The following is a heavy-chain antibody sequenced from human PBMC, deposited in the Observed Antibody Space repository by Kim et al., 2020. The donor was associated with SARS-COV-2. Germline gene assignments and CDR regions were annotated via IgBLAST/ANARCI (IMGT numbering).Heavy chain of an antibody. CDR2: ISSTSSTI. V-gene: IGHV3-48*04. CDR1: EFIFSSYS. D-gene: IGHD3-10*01. CDR3: ARAPSRGSGSYWYYGLDV. J-gene: IGHJ6*02. Sequence: GGSLRLSCAASEFIFSSYSMNWVRQAPGKGLEWVSYISSTSSTIYYADSVKGRFTISRDNAKNSLYLQMSSLRAEDTAVYNCARAPSRGSGSYWYYGLDVWGQGTTVTVSS.